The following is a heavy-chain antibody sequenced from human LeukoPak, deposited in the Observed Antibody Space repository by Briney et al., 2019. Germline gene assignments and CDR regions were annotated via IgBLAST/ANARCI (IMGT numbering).Heavy chain of an antibody. CDR3: ARDREVGDGVDSFDI. J-gene: IGHJ3*02. Sequence: GGSLRLSCAASGFTVSSNFMTWIRQAPGKGLEWVSVIYSGGSTYYAESVKGRFTISRDNSKNTLYLQMNSLRAEDTAVYYCARDREVGDGVDSFDIWGQGTMVTVSS. CDR1: GFTVSSNF. D-gene: IGHD1-26*01. CDR2: IYSGGST. V-gene: IGHV3-66*01.